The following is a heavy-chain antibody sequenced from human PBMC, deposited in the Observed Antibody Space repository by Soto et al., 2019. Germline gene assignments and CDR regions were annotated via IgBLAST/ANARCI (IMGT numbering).Heavy chain of an antibody. V-gene: IGHV4-30-2*01. D-gene: IGHD4-17*01. CDR2: IYHSGST. J-gene: IGHJ5*02. Sequence: QLQLQESGSGLVKPSQTLSLTCAVSGGSISSGGYSWSWIRQPPGKGLEWIGYIYHSGSTYYNPSLKSRVTISVDRSKNQFSLKLSSVTAADTAVYYCARAGYGEVWDWFDPWGQGTLVTVSS. CDR1: GGSISSGGYS. CDR3: ARAGYGEVWDWFDP.